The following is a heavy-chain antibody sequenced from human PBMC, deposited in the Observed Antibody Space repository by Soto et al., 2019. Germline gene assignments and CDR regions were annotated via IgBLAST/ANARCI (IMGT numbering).Heavy chain of an antibody. Sequence: QVPLVQSGAEVKKPGASVKVSCKASGYTFTSYDINWVRQATGQGLEWMGWMNPNSGNTGYAQKFQGRVTMTRNTSISTAYMELSSLRSEDTAVYYCAREYCSGGSCYSNWFDPWGQGTLVTVSS. D-gene: IGHD2-15*01. CDR3: AREYCSGGSCYSNWFDP. J-gene: IGHJ5*02. CDR1: GYTFTSYD. V-gene: IGHV1-8*01. CDR2: MNPNSGNT.